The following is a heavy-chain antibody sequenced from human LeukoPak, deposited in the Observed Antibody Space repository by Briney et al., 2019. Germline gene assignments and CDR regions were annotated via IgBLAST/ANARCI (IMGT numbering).Heavy chain of an antibody. CDR3: AAGDYDILTGYYNGPLFDY. CDR2: IVVGSGNT. CDR1: GFTFTSSA. Sequence: ASVKVPCKASGFTFTSSAMQWVRQARGQRLEWIGWIVVGSGNTNYAQKFQERVTITRDMSTSTAYMELSSLRSEDTAVYYCAAGDYDILTGYYNGPLFDYWGQGTLVTVSS. V-gene: IGHV1-58*02. D-gene: IGHD3-9*01. J-gene: IGHJ4*02.